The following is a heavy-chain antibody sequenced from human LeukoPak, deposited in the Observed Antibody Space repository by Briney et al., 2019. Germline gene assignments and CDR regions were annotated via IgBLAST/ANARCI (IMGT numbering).Heavy chain of an antibody. CDR1: GGTFSSYA. Sequence: ASVKVSCKASGGTFSSYAISWVRQAPGQGLEWMGRIIPILGIANYAQKFQGRVTITADKSTSTAYMELSSLRSEDTAVYYCASGMGYSGYDYYWGQGTLVTVSS. D-gene: IGHD5-12*01. CDR2: IIPILGIA. J-gene: IGHJ4*02. CDR3: ASGMGYSGYDYY. V-gene: IGHV1-69*04.